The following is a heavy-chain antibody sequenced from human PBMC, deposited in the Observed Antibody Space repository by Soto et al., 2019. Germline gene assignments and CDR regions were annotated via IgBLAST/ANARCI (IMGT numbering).Heavy chain of an antibody. Sequence: ASVKVSCKASGYTFTSYAMHWVRQAPGQRLEWMGWINAGNGNTKYSQKFQGRVTITRDTSASTAYMELSSLRSEDTAMYYCARDNGDYYYYYMDVWGKGTTVTVSS. CDR3: ARDNGDYYYYYMDV. D-gene: IGHD4-17*01. CDR2: INAGNGNT. CDR1: GYTFTSYA. J-gene: IGHJ6*03. V-gene: IGHV1-3*01.